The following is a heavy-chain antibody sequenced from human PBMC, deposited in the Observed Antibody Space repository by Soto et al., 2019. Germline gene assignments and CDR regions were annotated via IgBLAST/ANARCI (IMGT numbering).Heavy chain of an antibody. D-gene: IGHD6-13*01. CDR3: AVFRSSRFGDGRLDS. V-gene: IGHV5-10-1*01. Sequence: GESLKISCEGSGYSLANHCINWVRQMPGKGLESMGRIDPSQSYFNYSPSFQGHVTISADKSTSKAYLQWNCLEASDTTIYYCAVFRSSRFGDGRLDSWGPGTLVTVSS. CDR1: GYSLANHC. J-gene: IGHJ4*02. CDR2: IDPSQSYF.